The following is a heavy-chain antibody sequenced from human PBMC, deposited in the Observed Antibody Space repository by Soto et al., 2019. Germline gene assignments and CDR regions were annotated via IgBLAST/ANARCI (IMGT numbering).Heavy chain of an antibody. CDR1: GFTFSSYE. Sequence: GGSLRLSCAASGFTFSSYEMNWVRQAPGKGLEWVSYISSSGSTIYYADSVKGRFTISRDNAKNSLYLQMNSLRDEDTAVYYCAHYGSGSYEVHYYYGMDVWGQGTTVTVSS. D-gene: IGHD3-10*01. CDR2: ISSSGSTI. J-gene: IGHJ6*02. V-gene: IGHV3-48*03. CDR3: AHYGSGSYEVHYYYGMDV.